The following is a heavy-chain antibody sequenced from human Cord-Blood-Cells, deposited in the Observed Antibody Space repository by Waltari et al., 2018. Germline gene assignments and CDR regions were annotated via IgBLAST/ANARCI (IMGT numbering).Heavy chain of an antibody. CDR2: ISAYNGNT. Sequence: QVQLVQSGAEVKKPGASVKVFCKATGYTFTSYGISWVRQAPGQGLEWVGWISAYNGNTNYAQKLQGRVTMTTDTYTSTAYMGLRSLRSDDTAVYYCARERVSLAARPFAFDIWGQGTMVTVSS. D-gene: IGHD6-6*01. V-gene: IGHV1-18*01. CDR3: ARERVSLAARPFAFDI. J-gene: IGHJ3*02. CDR1: GYTFTSYG.